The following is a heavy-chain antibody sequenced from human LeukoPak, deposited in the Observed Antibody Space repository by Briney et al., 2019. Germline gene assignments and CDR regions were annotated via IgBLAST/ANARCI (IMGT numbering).Heavy chain of an antibody. CDR3: ARQYSSSSLKYYYYGMDV. V-gene: IGHV3-30-3*01. CDR1: GFTFDDYA. CDR2: ISYDGSNK. Sequence: GGSLRLSCAASGFTFDDYAVHWVRQAPGKGLEWVAVISYDGSNKYYADSVKGRFTISRDNSKNTLYLQMNSLRAEDTAVYYCARQYSSSSLKYYYYGMDVWGQGTTVTVSS. J-gene: IGHJ6*02. D-gene: IGHD6-6*01.